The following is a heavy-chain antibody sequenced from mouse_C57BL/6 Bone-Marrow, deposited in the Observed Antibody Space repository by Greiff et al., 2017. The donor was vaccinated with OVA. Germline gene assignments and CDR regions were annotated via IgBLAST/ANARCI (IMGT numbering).Heavy chain of an antibody. CDR1: GFTFSSYT. Sequence: EVKLQESGGGLVKPGGSLKLSCAASGFTFSSYTMSWVRQTPEKRLEWVATISGGGGNTYYPDSVKGRFTISRDNAKNTLYLQMSSLRSEDTALYYCARRGTGRYFDVWGTGTTVTVSS. J-gene: IGHJ1*03. CDR2: ISGGGGNT. D-gene: IGHD3-3*01. V-gene: IGHV5-9*01. CDR3: ARRGTGRYFDV.